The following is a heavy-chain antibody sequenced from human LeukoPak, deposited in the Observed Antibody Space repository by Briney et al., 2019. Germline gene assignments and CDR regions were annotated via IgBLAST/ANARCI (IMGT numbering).Heavy chain of an antibody. CDR2: IWYDGSNK. D-gene: IGHD4-17*01. CDR1: GFTLSNYA. J-gene: IGHJ4*02. Sequence: GGSLRLSCAASGFTLSNYAMHWVRQAPGKGLEWAAVIWYDGSNKYYADSVKGRFTISRDNSKNTLYLQMNSLRAEDTAVYYCARDIYFYGDYVIDYWGQGTLVTVSS. V-gene: IGHV3-33*01. CDR3: ARDIYFYGDYVIDY.